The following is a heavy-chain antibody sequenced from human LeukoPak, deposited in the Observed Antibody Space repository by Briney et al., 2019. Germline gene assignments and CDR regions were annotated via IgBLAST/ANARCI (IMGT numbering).Heavy chain of an antibody. V-gene: IGHV4-39*07. Sequence: PSETLSLTCTVSGGSISSSDYFWGWIRQPPGKGLEWIASIYYSGTTHYNPSLKSRVTMSIDRSKNQLSLNLTSVTAADTAVYYCARDFGNYLGQFDYWGQGTLVTVSS. CDR2: IYYSGTT. CDR1: GGSISSSDYF. CDR3: ARDFGNYLGQFDY. D-gene: IGHD2/OR15-2a*01. J-gene: IGHJ4*02.